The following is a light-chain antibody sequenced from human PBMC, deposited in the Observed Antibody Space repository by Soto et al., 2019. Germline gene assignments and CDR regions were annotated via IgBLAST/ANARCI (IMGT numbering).Light chain of an antibody. J-gene: IGKJ1*01. V-gene: IGKV3-20*01. CDR1: QSVITRY. CDR2: GAS. CDR3: QQYDTSPRT. Sequence: EIVLTQSPGTLSVSPRERVTLSCRASQSVITRYLAWYQQKPGQSPRLLIYGASSRANGIPARFSGSGSGTDFTLTISGLEPEDFAVYYCQQYDTSPRTFGQGTKVEVK.